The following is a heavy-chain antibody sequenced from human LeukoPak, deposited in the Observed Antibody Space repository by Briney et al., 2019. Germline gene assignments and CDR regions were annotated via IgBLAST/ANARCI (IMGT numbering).Heavy chain of an antibody. J-gene: IGHJ4*02. CDR3: AKDRIQLWA. CDR2: ISGSGGST. V-gene: IGHV3-23*01. Sequence: GSLRLSCAASGFTFSNAWMSWVRQAPGKGLEWVSAISGSGGSTYYADSVKGRFTISRDNSKNTLYLQMNSLRAEDTAVYYCAKDRIQLWAWGQGTLVTVSS. CDR1: GFTFSNAW. D-gene: IGHD5-18*01.